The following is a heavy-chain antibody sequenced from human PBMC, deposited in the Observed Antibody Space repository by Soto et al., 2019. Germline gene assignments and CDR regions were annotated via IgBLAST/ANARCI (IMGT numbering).Heavy chain of an antibody. Sequence: SVKVSCKASGGTFSGYAISWVRQATGQGLEWMGGIIPIFGTANYAQKFQGRVTITADESTSTAYMELSSLRSEDTAVYYCAREWRYCSSTSCYRVYYFDYWGQGTLVTVSS. J-gene: IGHJ4*02. CDR3: AREWRYCSSTSCYRVYYFDY. CDR1: GGTFSGYA. V-gene: IGHV1-69*13. CDR2: IIPIFGTA. D-gene: IGHD2-2*02.